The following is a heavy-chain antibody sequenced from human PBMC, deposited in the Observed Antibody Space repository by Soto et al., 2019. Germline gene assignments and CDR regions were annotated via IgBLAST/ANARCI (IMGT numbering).Heavy chain of an antibody. J-gene: IGHJ6*02. CDR1: GYTFTGYG. D-gene: IGHD1-26*01. CDR3: ARFRADSYYYYGMDV. CDR2: ISAYNGNT. V-gene: IGHV1-18*01. Sequence: ASVKVSCKASGYTFTGYGISWVRQAPGQGLEWMGWISAYNGNTNYAQKLQGRVTMTTDTSTSTAYMELRSLRSDDTAVYYCARFRADSYYYYGMDVWGQGTTVTVSS.